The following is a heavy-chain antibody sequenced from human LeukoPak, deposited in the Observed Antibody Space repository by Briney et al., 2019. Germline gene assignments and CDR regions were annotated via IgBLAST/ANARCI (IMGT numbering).Heavy chain of an antibody. CDR2: ISTTGGST. CDR1: GFSFNNYA. CDR3: AKDWTTVVTPKGYYFDS. D-gene: IGHD4-23*01. V-gene: IGHV3-23*01. J-gene: IGHJ4*02. Sequence: AGGSLRLSCAASGFSFNNYAMSWVRQAPGKGLEWVSAISTTGGSTYYADSVKGRFTISRDNSKNTLPLQMDSLRVEDTAVYYCAKDWTTVVTPKGYYFDSWGQGTLVTVSS.